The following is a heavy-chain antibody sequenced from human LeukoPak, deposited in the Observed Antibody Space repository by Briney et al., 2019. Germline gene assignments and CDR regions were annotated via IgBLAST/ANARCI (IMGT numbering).Heavy chain of an antibody. CDR1: GGSISSGSYY. CDR2: IYTSGST. Sequence: PSETLSLTCTVSGGSISSGSYYWSWIRQPAGKGLEWIGRIYTSGSTNYNPSLKSRVTISVDTSKNQFSLKLSSVTAADTAVYYCARDKLAGIVVVPAARFGWWFDPWGQGTLVTVSS. D-gene: IGHD2-2*01. V-gene: IGHV4-61*02. CDR3: ARDKLAGIVVVPAARFGWWFDP. J-gene: IGHJ5*02.